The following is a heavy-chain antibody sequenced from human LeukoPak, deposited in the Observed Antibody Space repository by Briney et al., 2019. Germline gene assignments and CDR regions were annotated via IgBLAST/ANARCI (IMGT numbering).Heavy chain of an antibody. CDR1: GFTFSSYA. D-gene: IGHD3-10*01. CDR2: ISGSGGST. CDR3: AKGIRSSYFYMDV. V-gene: IGHV3-23*01. Sequence: PGGSLRLSCAASGFTFSSYAMSWVRQAPGKGLEWVSAISGSGGSTYYADLVKGRFTISRDNSKNTLYLQLNSLRDEDTAIYYCAKGIRSSYFYMDVWGKGTTVTVSS. J-gene: IGHJ6*03.